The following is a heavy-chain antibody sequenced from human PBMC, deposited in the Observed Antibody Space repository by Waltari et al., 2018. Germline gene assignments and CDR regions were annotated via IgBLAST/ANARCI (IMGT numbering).Heavy chain of an antibody. CDR1: GFTFSSYG. CDR2: IWYDGSNK. D-gene: IGHD3-10*01. CDR3: VAGSDPNLYYYYGMDV. Sequence: QVQLVESGGGVVQPGRSLRLSCAASGFTFSSYGMHWVRQAPGKGLEWVAVIWYDGSNKYYADSVKGRFTISRDNSKNTLYLQMNSLRAEDTAVYYCVAGSDPNLYYYYGMDVWGQGTTVTVSS. J-gene: IGHJ6*02. V-gene: IGHV3-33*01.